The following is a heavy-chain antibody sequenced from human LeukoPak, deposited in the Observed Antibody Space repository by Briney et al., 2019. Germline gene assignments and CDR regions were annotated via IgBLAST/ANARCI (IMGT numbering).Heavy chain of an antibody. D-gene: IGHD3-16*02. CDR3: ARLGKSRGELSLRNYYFDY. CDR2: IYYSGST. Sequence: SSETLSLTRAVSGDSISNNNWWTWVRQPPGKGLEWIGYIYYSGSTNYNPSLKSRVTISVDTSKNQFSLKLSSVTAADTAVYYCARLGKSRGELSLRNYYFDYWGQGTLVTVSS. V-gene: IGHV4-4*02. CDR1: GDSISNNNW. J-gene: IGHJ4*02.